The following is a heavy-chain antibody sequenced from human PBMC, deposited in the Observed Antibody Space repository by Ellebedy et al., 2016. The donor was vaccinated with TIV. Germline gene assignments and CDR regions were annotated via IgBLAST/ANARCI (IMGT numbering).Heavy chain of an antibody. V-gene: IGHV4-59*08. CDR2: IYYSGST. J-gene: IGHJ5*02. CDR3: ARQWFGELLLSWFDP. CDR1: GGSISSDY. D-gene: IGHD3-10*01. Sequence: SETLSLTXTVSGGSISSDYWSWIRQHPGKGLEWIGYIYYSGSTYYNPSLKSRVTISVDTSKNQFSLKLSSVTAADTAVYYCARQWFGELLLSWFDPWGQGTLVTVSS.